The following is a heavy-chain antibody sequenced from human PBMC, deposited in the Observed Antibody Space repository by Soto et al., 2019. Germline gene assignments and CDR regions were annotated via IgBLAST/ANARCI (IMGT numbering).Heavy chain of an antibody. J-gene: IGHJ6*02. CDR3: ARPLRKRNFYHCLAV. CDR1: GGTFSKYA. Sequence: QVQLVQSGAELKKPGSSVKVSCKASGGTFSKYAISWVRQAPGQGLEWLGGIIPMFGTPNYAQKFQGRDSIRADESTTTAYLELKSLRSADTAVYFCARPLRKRNFYHCLAVWGQRTTVTVAS. D-gene: IGHD2-21*02. CDR2: IIPMFGTP. V-gene: IGHV1-69*01.